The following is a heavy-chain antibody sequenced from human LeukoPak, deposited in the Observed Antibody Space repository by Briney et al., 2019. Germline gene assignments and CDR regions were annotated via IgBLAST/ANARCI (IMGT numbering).Heavy chain of an antibody. CDR2: ISSSSSYI. D-gene: IGHD5-18*01. Sequence: GSLCISCAASGFTLNSYNMYWVRPAPGKELEWVSSISSSSSYIYYADSVKGRFTISRDNAKNSLYLQMNSLRAEDTAVYYCARDTGHSYGYDYWGQGTLVTVSS. V-gene: IGHV3-21*01. CDR3: ARDTGHSYGYDY. J-gene: IGHJ4*02. CDR1: GFTLNSYN.